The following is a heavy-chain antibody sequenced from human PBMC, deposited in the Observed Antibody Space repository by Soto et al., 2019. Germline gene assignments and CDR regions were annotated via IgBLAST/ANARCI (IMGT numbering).Heavy chain of an antibody. CDR3: ARDLSTGAADYYFDY. D-gene: IGHD6-13*01. V-gene: IGHV3-30*03. J-gene: IGHJ4*02. CDR1: GFTFNSFA. Sequence: SLRLSCAASGFTFNSFAMHWVRQAPGKGLEWVAVISYDGGDKYYADSVKGRFTISRDNSKNTLYLQMNGLRAEDTAVYYCARDLSTGAADYYFDYWGQGALVTVSS. CDR2: ISYDGGDK.